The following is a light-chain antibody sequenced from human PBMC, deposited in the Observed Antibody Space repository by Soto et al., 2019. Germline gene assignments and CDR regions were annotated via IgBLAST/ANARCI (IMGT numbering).Light chain of an antibody. CDR2: DAS. CDR3: QHYDNPLLT. J-gene: IGKJ4*01. V-gene: IGKV1-33*01. CDR1: RDINTY. Sequence: DIQMTQSPSSLSASVGDRVTITCQASRDINTYLNWYKQKPGKAPNLLIYDASKLETGVTSSFSGGGSGIDFTFTVTSLQPEDFATYFCQHYDNPLLTFGGGTKV.